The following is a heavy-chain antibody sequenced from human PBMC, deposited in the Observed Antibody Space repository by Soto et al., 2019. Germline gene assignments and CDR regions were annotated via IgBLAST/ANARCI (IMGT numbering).Heavy chain of an antibody. J-gene: IGHJ5*02. Sequence: EVQRVESGGGLIQPGAYLRLSCAAYGLTVSSNYMAWVRQAPGKGLEWVAGIYSGGSAYYADSVKGRSFISRDTSKNTVYLEMHSLSAEDTAVYFCARDVGCSGGNCYNWFDPWGQGTLVTVSS. CDR1: GLTVSSNY. V-gene: IGHV3-53*01. CDR2: IYSGGSA. D-gene: IGHD2-15*01. CDR3: ARDVGCSGGNCYNWFDP.